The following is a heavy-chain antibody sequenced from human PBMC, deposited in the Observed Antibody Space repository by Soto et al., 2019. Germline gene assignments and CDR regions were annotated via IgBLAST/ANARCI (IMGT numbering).Heavy chain of an antibody. V-gene: IGHV4-59*01. CDR3: ARVFSDSSGYLGWLDP. CDR2: IYPSGST. Sequence: PETLSLPCGVSGGHISSYYLSWVRHRPGKGLEWIGYIYPSGSTNYNPSLKSRVTIAVDTSKNQFSLKLSSVTAADTAVYYCARVFSDSSGYLGWLDPWGQGTLVSVSA. CDR1: GGHISSYY. D-gene: IGHD3-22*01. J-gene: IGHJ5*02.